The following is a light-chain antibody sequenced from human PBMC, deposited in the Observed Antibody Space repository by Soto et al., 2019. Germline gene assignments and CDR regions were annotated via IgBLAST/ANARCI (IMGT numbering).Light chain of an antibody. Sequence: DIQLTQSPSSLSASVGDRVTITCRASQSISGYLNWYQRKPGKAPKFLIYAVSSLQSGVPSRFSGSGSGTEFTLTISNLQAEDFATYYCQQSFFIPALTFGGGTKVEVK. J-gene: IGKJ4*01. CDR1: QSISGY. CDR3: QQSFFIPALT. V-gene: IGKV1-39*01. CDR2: AVS.